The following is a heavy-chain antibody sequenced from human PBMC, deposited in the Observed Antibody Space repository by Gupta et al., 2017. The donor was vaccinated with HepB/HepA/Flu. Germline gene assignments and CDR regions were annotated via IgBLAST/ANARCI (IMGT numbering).Heavy chain of an antibody. CDR3: AKRLLDCN. CDR2: ISEGGSSP. V-gene: IGHV3-23*01. CDR1: GFTFSNYA. J-gene: IGHJ4*02. D-gene: IGHD3/OR15-3a*01. Sequence: EVQLLESGGGLVQPGGSLRLSCADSGFTFSNYAMNWVRPAPGKGLEWVSSISEGGSSPQYAVSVKGRFTISRDDSRNTLYLQMNRLRADDTALYCCAKRLLDCNWGQGTLVAVSS.